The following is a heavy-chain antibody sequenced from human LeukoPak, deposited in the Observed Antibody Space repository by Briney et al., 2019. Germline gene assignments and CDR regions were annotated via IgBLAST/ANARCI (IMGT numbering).Heavy chain of an antibody. J-gene: IGHJ4*02. CDR1: GFTFTQYW. V-gene: IGHV5-51*01. CDR2: IFPGDSDT. CDR3: ARRAELGMRYFDS. D-gene: IGHD3-16*01. Sequence: GESLKISCQTSGFTFTQYWIVWVRQKPGKGLEWLGTIFPGDSDTRISPSFQSQVTISVDKSITTAYLQWSSLKASDTAVYFCARRAELGMRYFDSWGQGALVVVSS.